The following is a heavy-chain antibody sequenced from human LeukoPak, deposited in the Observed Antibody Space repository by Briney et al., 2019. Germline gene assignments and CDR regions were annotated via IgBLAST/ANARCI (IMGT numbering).Heavy chain of an antibody. J-gene: IGHJ4*02. Sequence: SETLSLTCTVSGGSISSSSYYWGWIRQPPGKGLEWIGSIYYSGSTYYNPSLKSRVTISVDTSKNQFSLKLSSVTAADTAVYYCARDGARVRGYYFDYWGQGTLVTVSS. D-gene: IGHD3-10*01. CDR1: GGSISSSSYY. V-gene: IGHV4-39*07. CDR2: IYYSGST. CDR3: ARDGARVRGYYFDY.